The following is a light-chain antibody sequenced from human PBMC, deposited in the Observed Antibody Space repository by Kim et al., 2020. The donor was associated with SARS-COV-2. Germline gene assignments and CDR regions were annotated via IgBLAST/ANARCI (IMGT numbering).Light chain of an antibody. Sequence: GDRVNISCRASQTIDNFLSWYQHKPGIPPSLLIYSASTLQGGVPSRFSGHRSGTDFTLTISSVRPEDFATYFCQQSYTLPRTFGQGTKVDIK. CDR2: SAS. CDR3: QQSYTLPRT. J-gene: IGKJ1*01. V-gene: IGKV1-39*01. CDR1: QTIDNF.